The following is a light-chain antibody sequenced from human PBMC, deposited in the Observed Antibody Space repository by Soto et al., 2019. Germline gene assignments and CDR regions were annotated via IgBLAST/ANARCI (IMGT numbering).Light chain of an antibody. CDR3: SSYGGRYNYV. CDR1: STDVGGYNY. CDR2: EVS. J-gene: IGLJ1*01. Sequence: QSVLTQPPSAAGSPGQSVTISCTGTSTDVGGYNYVSWYQQYPGKAPKLMIYEVSKRPSGVPDRFSGSKSGNTASLTVSGLQAEDEADYHCSSYGGRYNYVFGTCPKVTVL. V-gene: IGLV2-8*01.